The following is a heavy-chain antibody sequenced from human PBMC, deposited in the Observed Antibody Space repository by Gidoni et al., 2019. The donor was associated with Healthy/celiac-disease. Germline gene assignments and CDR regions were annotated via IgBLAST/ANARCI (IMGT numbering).Heavy chain of an antibody. CDR2: INHSGST. D-gene: IGHD3-3*01. Sequence: QVQLQQWGAGLLKPSETLSLTCAVYGGSFSGYYWSWIRQPPGKGLEWIGEINHSGSTNYNPSLKSRVTISVDTSKNQFSLKLSSVTAADTAVYYCARDYDFWSGYYGGFDYWGQGTLVTVSS. CDR3: ARDYDFWSGYYGGFDY. CDR1: GGSFSGYY. V-gene: IGHV4-34*01. J-gene: IGHJ4*02.